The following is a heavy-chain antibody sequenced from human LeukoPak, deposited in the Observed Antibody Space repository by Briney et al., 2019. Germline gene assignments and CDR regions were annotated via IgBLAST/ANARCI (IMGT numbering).Heavy chain of an antibody. J-gene: IGHJ4*02. CDR3: ARAGYCSDGECYTFDY. CDR1: GYTFTAYS. V-gene: IGHV1-2*02. Sequence: GASVKVSCKASGYTFTAYSMHWVRQAPGQGLEWMGWINPNSGGTDCAQRFQGRVTMTRDTSITMLYMEMSSLTPDDTAVYYCARAGYCSDGECYTFDYWGQGTLVTVSS. CDR2: INPNSGGT. D-gene: IGHD2-8*01.